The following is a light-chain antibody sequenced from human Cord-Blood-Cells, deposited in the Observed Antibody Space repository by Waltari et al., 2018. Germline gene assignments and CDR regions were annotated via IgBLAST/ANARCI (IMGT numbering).Light chain of an antibody. CDR3: MQALQTPIT. J-gene: IGKJ5*01. CDR2: LGA. V-gene: IGKV2-28*01. CDR1: QSLLHSNGYNY. Sequence: DIVMTQSPLSLPVTPGEPASISCRSSQSLLHSNGYNYLDCYLQKPGQSPQLLIYLGANRASGVPDRFSGSGSGTEFTLKISRVVAEDVGVYYCMQALQTPITFGQGTRLEIK.